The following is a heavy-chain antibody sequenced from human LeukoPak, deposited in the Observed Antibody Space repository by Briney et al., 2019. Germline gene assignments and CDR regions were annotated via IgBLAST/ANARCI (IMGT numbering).Heavy chain of an antibody. CDR3: ARDSTYTAMVTGLYYYGMDV. J-gene: IGHJ6*02. CDR1: GYTFTGYY. V-gene: IGHV1-2*02. CDR2: INPNSGGT. D-gene: IGHD5-18*01. Sequence: ASVKVSCKASGYTFTGYYMHWVRQAPGQGLEWMGWINPNSGGTNYAQKFQGRVTMTRDTSISTAYMELSRLRSDDTAVYYCARDSTYTAMVTGLYYYGMDVWGQGTTVTVSS.